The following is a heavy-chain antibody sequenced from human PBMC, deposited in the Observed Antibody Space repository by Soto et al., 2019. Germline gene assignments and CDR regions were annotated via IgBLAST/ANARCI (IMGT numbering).Heavy chain of an antibody. CDR1: GYTFTSYG. J-gene: IGHJ3*02. CDR2: ISAYNGNT. CDR3: ASNYYDSSGYYPDAFDI. V-gene: IGHV1-18*01. Sequence: ASVKVCCKASGYTFTSYGISWVRHAPGQGLEWMGWISAYNGNTNYAQKLQGRVTMTTDTSTSTAYMELRSLRSDDTAVYYCASNYYDSSGYYPDAFDIWGQGTMVTVSS. D-gene: IGHD3-22*01.